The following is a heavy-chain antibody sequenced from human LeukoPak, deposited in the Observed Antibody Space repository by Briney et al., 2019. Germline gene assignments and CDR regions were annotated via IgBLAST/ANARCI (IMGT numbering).Heavy chain of an antibody. V-gene: IGHV1-24*01. Sequence: ASVKVSCKVSGYTLTELSMHWVRQAPGKGLEWMGGFDPEDGETIYAQKFQGRVTMTEDTSTDTAYMELSSLRSEDTAVYYCARASLPPGYCSSTSCSSFDPWGQGTLVTVSS. CDR1: GYTLTELS. CDR3: ARASLPPGYCSSTSCSSFDP. D-gene: IGHD2-2*01. CDR2: FDPEDGET. J-gene: IGHJ5*02.